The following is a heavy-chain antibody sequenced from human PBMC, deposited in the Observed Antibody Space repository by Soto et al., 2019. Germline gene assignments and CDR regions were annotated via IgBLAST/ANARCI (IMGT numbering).Heavy chain of an antibody. CDR1: GYTFTSYG. D-gene: IGHD2-2*01. CDR3: AREVRAHSWFDP. Sequence: ASVNVSCKASGYTFTSYGISWVRQAPGQGLEWMGWISAYNGNTNYAQKLQGRVTMTTDTSTSTAYMELRSLRSDDKAVYYCAREVRAHSWFDPWGQGTLVTVSS. J-gene: IGHJ5*02. CDR2: ISAYNGNT. V-gene: IGHV1-18*01.